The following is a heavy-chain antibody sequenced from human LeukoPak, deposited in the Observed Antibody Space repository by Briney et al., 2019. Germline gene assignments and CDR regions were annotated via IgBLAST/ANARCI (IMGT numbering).Heavy chain of an antibody. CDR1: GYSFTSYW. D-gene: IGHD2-15*01. J-gene: IGHJ4*02. CDR3: ARHDPYCSGGSCPGFDY. V-gene: IGHV5-51*01. Sequence: GESLKISCKGSGYSFTSYWIGWVRQMPGKGLEWMGIIYPGDSDTRYSPSFQGQVTISADKSISTAYQQWSSLKASDTAMYYCARHDPYCSGGSCPGFDYWGQGTLVTVSS. CDR2: IYPGDSDT.